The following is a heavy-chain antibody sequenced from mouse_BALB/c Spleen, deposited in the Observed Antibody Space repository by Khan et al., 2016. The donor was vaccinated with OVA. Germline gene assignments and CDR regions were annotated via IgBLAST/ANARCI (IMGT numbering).Heavy chain of an antibody. CDR2: IRLKSNIYAT. D-gene: IGHD3-3*01. Sequence: EVKLEESGGGLVPPGGSMKLSCVASGFTFSNYWMNWVRLSLEKGFEWVADIRLKSNIYATHEALSVRGRITISRADSRISVYLQTDNFGAEDTGIYSCARGWDWYFDVWGAGPTATVSS. V-gene: IGHV6-6*02. CDR1: GFTFSNYW. J-gene: IGHJ1*01. CDR3: ARGWDWYFDV.